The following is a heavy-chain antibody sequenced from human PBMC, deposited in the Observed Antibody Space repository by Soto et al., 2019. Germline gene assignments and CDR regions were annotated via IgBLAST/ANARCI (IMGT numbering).Heavy chain of an antibody. V-gene: IGHV3-23*01. CDR3: ARRTVTTYHYFDY. D-gene: IGHD4-17*01. CDR2: ISGSGSTI. Sequence: XESLLLSCAASGFTFSSYAVSWVRQAPGKGPEWISSISGSGSTIYYADSVRGRFTISRDNAKNSLYLQMDSLRVEDTAVYYCARRTVTTYHYFDYWGQGTLVTVSS. CDR1: GFTFSSYA. J-gene: IGHJ4*02.